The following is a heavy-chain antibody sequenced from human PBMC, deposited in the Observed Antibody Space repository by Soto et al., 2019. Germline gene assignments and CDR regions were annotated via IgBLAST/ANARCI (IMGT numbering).Heavy chain of an antibody. D-gene: IGHD3-9*01. J-gene: IGHJ5*01. V-gene: IGHV3-23*01. CDR2: IIGGDGDK. Sequence: LEHGGQLVQPGESLRLSCAASGFTFRTFTMNWVRQAPGKGLEWVSGIIGGDGDKFYSDSVKGRFTISRDNSKDMLFLQMSSLRVDDTAVYYCAKDRDPDGIWTFDSWGQGTLVTVPS. CDR1: GFTFRTFT. CDR3: AKDRDPDGIWTFDS.